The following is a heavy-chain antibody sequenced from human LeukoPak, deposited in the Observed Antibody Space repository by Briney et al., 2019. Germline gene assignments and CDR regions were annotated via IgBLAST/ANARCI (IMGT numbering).Heavy chain of an antibody. D-gene: IGHD4-23*01. V-gene: IGHV1-46*01. J-gene: IGHJ4*02. CDR3: TTRGGGNPFEN. Sequence: ASVKVSCKASGYTFTSNYIHWVRQVPGQGLEWMGMIYPRDGSTSYAQKFQGRVTVTRDTSTSTVHMELSGLRSEDTAVYYCTTRGGGNPFENWGQGTLVTVSS. CDR2: IYPRDGST. CDR1: GYTFTSNY.